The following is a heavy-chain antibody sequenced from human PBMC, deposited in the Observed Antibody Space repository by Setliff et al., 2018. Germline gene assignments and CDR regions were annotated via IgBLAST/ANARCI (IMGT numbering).Heavy chain of an antibody. CDR2: FSYSGGDT. CDR3: AGDKPLQHNYNFWSGYCPY. V-gene: IGHV3-23*01. D-gene: IGHD3-3*01. J-gene: IGHJ4*02. Sequence: PGGSLRLSCAVSGFTFSYAWMHWVRQAPGKGLEWVSAFSYSGGDTYYADSVKGRFTISRDNSKNTLYLQMNSLRPEDTAVYYCAGDKPLQHNYNFWSGYCPYWGQGTLVTVSS. CDR1: GFTFSYAW.